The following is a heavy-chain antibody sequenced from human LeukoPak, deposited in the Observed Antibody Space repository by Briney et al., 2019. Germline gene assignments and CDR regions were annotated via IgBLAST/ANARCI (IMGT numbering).Heavy chain of an antibody. D-gene: IGHD2-2*01. J-gene: IGHJ4*02. CDR1: GFTFNNAW. V-gene: IGHV3-15*01. CDR2: IKSKTDGGTT. CDR3: TTQDCGSTSCWGTY. Sequence: GGSLRLSCAASGFTFNNAWMRWVRQAPGKGLEWVGRIKSKTDGGTTDYAAPVKGRFTISRDDSKNTPYLQMNSLKTEDTAVYYCTTQDCGSTSCWGTYWGQGTLVTVSS.